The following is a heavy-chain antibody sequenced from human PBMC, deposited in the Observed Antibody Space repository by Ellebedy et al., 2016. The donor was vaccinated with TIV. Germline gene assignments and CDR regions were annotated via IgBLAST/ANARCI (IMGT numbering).Heavy chain of an antibody. CDR1: GYTFTGYY. Sequence: AASVKVSCKASGYTFTGYYMHWVRQAPGQGLEWMGWINPNSGGTNYAQKFQGWVTMTRDTSISTAYMELRSLRSDDTAVYYCARKTTGAFDIWGQGTMVTVSS. D-gene: IGHD4-17*01. CDR3: ARKTTGAFDI. J-gene: IGHJ3*02. V-gene: IGHV1-2*04. CDR2: INPNSGGT.